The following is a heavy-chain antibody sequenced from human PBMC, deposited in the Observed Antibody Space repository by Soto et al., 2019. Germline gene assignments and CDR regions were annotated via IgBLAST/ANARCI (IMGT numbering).Heavy chain of an antibody. CDR3: AGSQYYDFWSAYYGLVDH. CDR1: GGSISSGGYS. J-gene: IGHJ5*02. V-gene: IGHV4-30-2*01. CDR2: IYHTGNN. D-gene: IGHD3-3*01. Sequence: QVQLQESDSTLVEPSQTLSLTCTVSGGSISSGGYSWGWIRQPPGQGLEWIGYIYHTGNNYYNPSLKSRVTISLARCKYQFSLQLTSVTAADTAVYYCAGSQYYDFWSAYYGLVDHWGQGALVTVSS.